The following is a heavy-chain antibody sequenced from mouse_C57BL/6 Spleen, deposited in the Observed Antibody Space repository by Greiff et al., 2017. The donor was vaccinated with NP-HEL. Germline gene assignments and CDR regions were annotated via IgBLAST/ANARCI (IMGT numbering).Heavy chain of an antibody. D-gene: IGHD3-3*01. CDR2: IRLKSDNYAT. CDR3: TGEGLYYAMDY. Sequence: EVKLMESGGGLVQPGGSMKLSCVASGFTFSNYWMNWVRQSPEKGLEWVAQIRLKSDNYATHYAESVKGRFTISRDDSKSSVYLQMNNLRAEDTGIYYCTGEGLYYAMDYWGQGTSVTVSS. V-gene: IGHV6-3*01. CDR1: GFTFSNYW. J-gene: IGHJ4*01.